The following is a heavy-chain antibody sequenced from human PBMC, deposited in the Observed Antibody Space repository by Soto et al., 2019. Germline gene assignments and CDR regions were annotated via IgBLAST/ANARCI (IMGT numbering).Heavy chain of an antibody. CDR3: ANPPRY. CDR1: GGTFSSYT. Sequence: QVQLVQSGAEVKKPGSSVKVSCKASGGTFSSYTISWVRQAPGQGLEWMGRIIPISGIANHAQKFQGRVTITADKSTGTPYMELSSLRSEATAVYYCANPPRYWGQGTLVTVSS. CDR2: IIPISGIA. J-gene: IGHJ4*02. V-gene: IGHV1-69*02.